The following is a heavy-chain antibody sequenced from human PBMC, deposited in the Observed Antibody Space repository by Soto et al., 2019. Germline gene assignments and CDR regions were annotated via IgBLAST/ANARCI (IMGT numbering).Heavy chain of an antibody. Sequence: QVQLVQSGAEVKKPGSSVKVSCKASGGTFNSYALTWVRQAPGHGLEWMGGIIPIFRSTNYAQKFQGRVTITANRSTSTAYMELSSLRSDDTAVYYCARVIHPPYGSGWRSLSWYFDLWGRGTLVTVSS. CDR1: GGTFNSYA. CDR2: IIPIFRST. V-gene: IGHV1-69*06. D-gene: IGHD6-19*01. J-gene: IGHJ2*01. CDR3: ARVIHPPYGSGWRSLSWYFDL.